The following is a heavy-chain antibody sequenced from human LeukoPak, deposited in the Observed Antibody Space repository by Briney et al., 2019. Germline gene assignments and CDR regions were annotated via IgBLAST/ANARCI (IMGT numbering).Heavy chain of an antibody. CDR1: GFTVSSNY. Sequence: PAGPLSLSCAASGFTVSSNYMNWVRQAPGKGLEWVSVIYSGGRTYYADSVKGGFIISRDNSKNTLYLQMNSLRAEDTAVYYCARDTYDSSGADAFDIWGQGTMVTVSS. CDR3: ARDTYDSSGADAFDI. CDR2: IYSGGRT. D-gene: IGHD3-22*01. J-gene: IGHJ3*02. V-gene: IGHV3-66*01.